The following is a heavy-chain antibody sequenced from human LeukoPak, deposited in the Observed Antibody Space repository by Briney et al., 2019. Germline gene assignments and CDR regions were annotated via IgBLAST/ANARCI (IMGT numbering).Heavy chain of an antibody. CDR2: IYYSGST. V-gene: IGHV4-39*01. J-gene: IGHJ3*02. CDR1: GGSISSSSYY. CDR3: ARNTPTGYTSLLVTYDI. D-gene: IGHD5-18*01. Sequence: SETLSLTCTVSGGSISSSSYYWGWIRQPPGKGLEWIGSIYYSGSTYYNPSLKSRVTISVDTSKNQFSLKLSSVTAADTAVYYCARNTPTGYTSLLVTYDIRGQGTMVTVSS.